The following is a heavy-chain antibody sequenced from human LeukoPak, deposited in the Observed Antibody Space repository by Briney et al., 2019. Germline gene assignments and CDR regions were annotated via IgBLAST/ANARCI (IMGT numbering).Heavy chain of an antibody. D-gene: IGHD2/OR15-2a*01. CDR3: ARKNDFDI. CDR1: GGSISSDH. CDR2: IYYSGST. J-gene: IGHJ3*02. V-gene: IGHV4-59*01. Sequence: SETLSLTCTVSGGSISSDHWNWIRQPPGKGLERIGCIYYSGSTYYNPSLKSRVTISVDMSKSQFSLRLTSVTAADTAVYYCARKNDFDIWGQATLVTVSS.